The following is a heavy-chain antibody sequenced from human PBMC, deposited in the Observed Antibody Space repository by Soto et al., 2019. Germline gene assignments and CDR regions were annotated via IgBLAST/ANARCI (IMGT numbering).Heavy chain of an antibody. CDR1: GFTFSSYS. V-gene: IGHV3-21*01. CDR2: ISSSSSYI. J-gene: IGHJ6*02. D-gene: IGHD5-18*01. CDR3: ARGVYRYGRSDHYYYGMDV. Sequence: KPGGSLRLSCAASGFTFSSYSMNWVRQAPGKGLEWVSSISSSSSYIYYADSVKGRFTISRDNAKNSLYLQMSSLRAEDTAVYSCARGVYRYGRSDHYYYGMDVWGQGTTVTVSS.